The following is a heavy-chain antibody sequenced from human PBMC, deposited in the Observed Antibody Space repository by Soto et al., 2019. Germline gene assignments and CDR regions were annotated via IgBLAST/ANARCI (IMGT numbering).Heavy chain of an antibody. CDR1: GFTFSSYW. V-gene: IGHV3-74*01. CDR3: ARGWNYYGMDV. Sequence: SGGSLRLSCAASGFTFSSYWMHWVRQAPGKGLVWVSRINSDGSSTSYADSVKGRFTISRDNAKNTLYLQMNSLRAEDTAVYYCARGWNYYGMDVWGQGTTVTVSS. J-gene: IGHJ6*02. CDR2: INSDGSST. D-gene: IGHD3-3*01.